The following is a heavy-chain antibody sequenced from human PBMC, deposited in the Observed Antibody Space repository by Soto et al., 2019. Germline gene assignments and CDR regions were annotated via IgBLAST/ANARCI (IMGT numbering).Heavy chain of an antibody. CDR2: INHSGST. J-gene: IGHJ6*03. Sequence: QVQLQQWGAGLLKPSETLSLTCAVYGGSFSGYYWSWIRQPPGKGLEWIGEINHSGSTNYNPSLKSRVTISVDTSKNQFSLKLSSATAADTAVYYCARGRPGRGAARPSRPQYYYYYMDVWGKGTTVTVSS. CDR1: GGSFSGYY. D-gene: IGHD6-6*01. V-gene: IGHV4-34*01. CDR3: ARGRPGRGAARPSRPQYYYYYMDV.